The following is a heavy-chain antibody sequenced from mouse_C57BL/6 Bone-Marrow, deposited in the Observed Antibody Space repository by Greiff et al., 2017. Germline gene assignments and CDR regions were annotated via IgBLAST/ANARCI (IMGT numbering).Heavy chain of an antibody. V-gene: IGHV7-3*01. CDR2: IRNKANGYTT. D-gene: IGHD1-2*01. CDR3: ARGYPSWFAY. Sequence: EVKLMESGGGLVQPGGSLSLSCAASGFTFTDYYMSWVRQPPGKALAWLGFIRNKANGYTTEYSASVKGRFTISRDNSQSILYLQMNALRAEDSATYYCARGYPSWFAYWGQGTLVTVSA. CDR1: GFTFTDYY. J-gene: IGHJ3*01.